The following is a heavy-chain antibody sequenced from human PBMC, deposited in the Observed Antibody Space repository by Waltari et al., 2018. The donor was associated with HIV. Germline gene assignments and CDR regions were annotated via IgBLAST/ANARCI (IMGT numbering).Heavy chain of an antibody. CDR3: ARDPRSSGYYGVDV. CDR2: SYRGGSR. V-gene: IGHV3-53*01. CDR1: GFTVSSNY. J-gene: IGHJ6*02. D-gene: IGHD1-26*01. Sequence: EVQLVESGGGLIETGGSLRLSCAASGFTVSSNYMSWVRQAPGKGCGWVSVSYRGGSRYYADSVKGRFTISRDNSKNTVSLHMNSLRAEDTAVYYCARDPRSSGYYGVDVWGQGTAVTVSS.